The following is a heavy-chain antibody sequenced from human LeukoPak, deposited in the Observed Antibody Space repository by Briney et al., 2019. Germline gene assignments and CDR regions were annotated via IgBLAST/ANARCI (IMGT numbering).Heavy chain of an antibody. V-gene: IGHV1-18*01. D-gene: IGHD5-18*01. CDR1: GYTFTSYG. J-gene: IGHJ4*02. Sequence: GASVKVSCKASGYTFTSYGISWVRQAPGQGLEWMGWISAYNGNTNYAQRLQGRVTMTTDTSTSTAYMELRSLRSDDTAVYYCARAWHQDTAMFKPDYWGQGTLVTISS. CDR3: ARAWHQDTAMFKPDY. CDR2: ISAYNGNT.